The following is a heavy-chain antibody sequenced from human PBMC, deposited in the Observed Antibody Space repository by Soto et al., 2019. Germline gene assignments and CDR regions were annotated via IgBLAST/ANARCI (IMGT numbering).Heavy chain of an antibody. Sequence: QVQLVQSGAEVKKPGASVKVSCKASGYTFTSYGISWVRQAPGQGLEWMGWISAYNGNTNYAQKLQGRVTMTTDTSPSAAYMELGGLRSDDTAVYYCAGGGGWGYDYDAFDIWGQGTMVTVSS. V-gene: IGHV1-18*01. CDR1: GYTFTSYG. CDR3: AGGGGWGYDYDAFDI. CDR2: ISAYNGNT. J-gene: IGHJ3*02. D-gene: IGHD5-12*01.